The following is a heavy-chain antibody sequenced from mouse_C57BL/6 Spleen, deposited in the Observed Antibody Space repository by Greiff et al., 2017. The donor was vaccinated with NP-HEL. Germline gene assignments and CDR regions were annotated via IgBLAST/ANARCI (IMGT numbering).Heavy chain of an antibody. CDR3: ARGGLRPFYAMDY. CDR1: GYTFTDYN. Sequence: EVQGVESGPELVKPGASVKIPCKASGYTFTDYNMDWVKQSHGKSLEWIGDINPNNGGTIYNQKFKGKATLTVDKSSSTAYMELRSLTSEDTAVYYCARGGLRPFYAMDYWGQGTSVTVSS. CDR2: INPNNGGT. D-gene: IGHD2-4*01. J-gene: IGHJ4*01. V-gene: IGHV1-18*01.